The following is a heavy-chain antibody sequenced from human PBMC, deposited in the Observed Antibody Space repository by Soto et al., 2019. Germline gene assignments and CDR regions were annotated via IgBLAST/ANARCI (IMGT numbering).Heavy chain of an antibody. CDR3: AKSPGGLDGYNSDYYGMDV. V-gene: IGHV3-23*01. CDR1: GLTFSPDA. J-gene: IGHJ6*02. D-gene: IGHD5-12*01. CDR2: IGGSGTGGRT. Sequence: EVHLLESGGDLVQPGGSLRLSCTASGLTFSPDAMSWVRQAPGKWLEWVSAIGGSGTGGRTYYADSVKGRFTISRDNSKNTVYLQMNSLRADDTAVYYCAKSPGGLDGYNSDYYGMDVWGQGTTVTVSS.